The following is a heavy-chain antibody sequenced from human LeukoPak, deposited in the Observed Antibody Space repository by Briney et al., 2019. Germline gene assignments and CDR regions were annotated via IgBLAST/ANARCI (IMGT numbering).Heavy chain of an antibody. J-gene: IGHJ4*02. Sequence: GGSLRLSCAASGFTFSAYNMLWVRQAPGKGLKWVSYISSTFLTIYYADSVKGRFTISRDNAKNSLYLQMNGVRAEDTAVHYCAIDVRLLHPDETHIPTDYWGQGTLVTVSS. CDR3: AIDVRLLHPDETHIPTDY. V-gene: IGHV3-48*04. CDR1: GFTFSAYN. D-gene: IGHD2-2*02. CDR2: ISSTFLTI.